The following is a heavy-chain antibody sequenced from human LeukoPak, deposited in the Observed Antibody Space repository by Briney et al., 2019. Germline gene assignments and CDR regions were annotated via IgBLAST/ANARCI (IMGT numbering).Heavy chain of an antibody. V-gene: IGHV3-23*01. CDR1: GFTFSSYA. CDR2: ISGTGGST. CDR3: ARGFCGGGACYSPGE. Sequence: GGSLRLSCAASGFTFSSYAMNWVRQAPGMGLEWVSGISGTGGSTYSADSVKGRFTISRDNSKKTLYLQMNSLRAEDTAVYYCARGFCGGGACYSPGEWGQGTLVTVSS. J-gene: IGHJ4*02. D-gene: IGHD2-15*01.